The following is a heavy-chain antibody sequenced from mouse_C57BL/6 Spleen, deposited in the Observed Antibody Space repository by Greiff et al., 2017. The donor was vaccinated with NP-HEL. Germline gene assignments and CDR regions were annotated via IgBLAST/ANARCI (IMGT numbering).Heavy chain of an antibody. D-gene: IGHD1-1*01. V-gene: IGHV1-80*01. CDR1: GYAFSSYW. CDR2: IYPGDGDT. Sequence: QVQLQQSGAELVKPGASVKISCKASGYAFSSYWMNWVKQRPGKGLEWIGQIYPGDGDTNYNGKFTGKATLTADKSSSTAYMQLSSLSSEDSAVYFCTRRPTPDSSPWFAYWGQGTLVSVYA. J-gene: IGHJ3*01. CDR3: TRRPTPDSSPWFAY.